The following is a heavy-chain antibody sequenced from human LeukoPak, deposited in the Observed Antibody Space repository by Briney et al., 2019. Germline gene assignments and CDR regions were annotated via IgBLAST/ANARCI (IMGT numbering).Heavy chain of an antibody. CDR1: GYTFTSYG. CDR2: INAGNGNT. V-gene: IGHV1-3*01. CDR3: ARAIVVVPAAMNY. Sequence: ASVKVSCKASGYTFTSYGISWVRQAPGQRLEWMGWINAGNGNTKYSQKFQGRVTITRDTSASTAYMELSSLRSEDTAVYYCARAIVVVPAAMNYWGQGTLVTVSS. J-gene: IGHJ4*02. D-gene: IGHD2-2*01.